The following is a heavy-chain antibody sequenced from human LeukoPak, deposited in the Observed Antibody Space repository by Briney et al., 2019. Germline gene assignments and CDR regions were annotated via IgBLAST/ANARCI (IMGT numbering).Heavy chain of an antibody. V-gene: IGHV4-59*01. Sequence: PSETLSLTCTVSGGSISSYYWSWIRQPPGKELEWIGYIYYSGSTNYNPSLKSRVTISVDTSKNQFSLKLSSVTAADTAVYYCARTKGYFDYWGQGTLVTVSS. CDR2: IYYSGST. J-gene: IGHJ4*02. CDR3: ARTKGYFDY. CDR1: GGSISSYY.